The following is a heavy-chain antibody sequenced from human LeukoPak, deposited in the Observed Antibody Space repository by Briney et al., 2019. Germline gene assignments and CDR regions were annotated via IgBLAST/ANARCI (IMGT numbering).Heavy chain of an antibody. Sequence: SVKVSCKASGYTFTGYYMHWVRQAPGQGLEWMGGIIPIFGTANYAQKFQGRVTITTDESTSTAYMELSSLRSEDTAVYYCATSDCGGDCYPDYWGQGTLVTVSS. J-gene: IGHJ4*02. D-gene: IGHD2-21*02. CDR3: ATSDCGGDCYPDY. CDR1: GYTFTGYY. V-gene: IGHV1-69*05. CDR2: IIPIFGTA.